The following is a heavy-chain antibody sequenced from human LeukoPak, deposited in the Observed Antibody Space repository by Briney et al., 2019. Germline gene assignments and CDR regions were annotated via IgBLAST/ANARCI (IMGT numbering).Heavy chain of an antibody. D-gene: IGHD3-22*01. CDR2: IRSKAYGGTT. CDR1: GFTFGDYA. V-gene: IGHV3-49*03. J-gene: IGHJ4*02. Sequence: GGSLRLSCTASGFTFGDYAMSWFRQAPGKGLEWVGFIRSKAYGGTTEYAASVKGRFTISRDDSKSIAYLQMNSLKTEDTAVYYCTRDINPQYYYDSSGYPDYWGQGTLVTVSS. CDR3: TRDINPQYYYDSSGYPDY.